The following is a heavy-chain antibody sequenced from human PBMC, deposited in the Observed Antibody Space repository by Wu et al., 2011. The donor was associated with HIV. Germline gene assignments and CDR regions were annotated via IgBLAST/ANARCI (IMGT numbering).Heavy chain of an antibody. CDR2: INPDTGAT. CDR3: ATDTVVRGIYDYYYYYMDV. V-gene: IGHV1-2*02. J-gene: IGHJ6*03. Sequence: LVQSGAEVYKPGASVKVSCETSGYSFRDYYIHWVRQAPGQGLEWMGWINPDTGATNYGPQFQGRVTMTRDTSISTAYMELDRLTSDDTAVYYCATDTVVRGIYDYYYYYMDVWGKGTMVTVSS. CDR1: GYSFRDYY. D-gene: IGHD3-10*01.